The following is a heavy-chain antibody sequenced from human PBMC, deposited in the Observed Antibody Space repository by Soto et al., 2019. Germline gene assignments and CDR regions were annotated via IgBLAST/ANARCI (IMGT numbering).Heavy chain of an antibody. CDR3: AKDPHYYDSSGYYAQ. J-gene: IGHJ4*02. D-gene: IGHD3-22*01. CDR2: ISGSGRTT. V-gene: IGHV3-23*01. Sequence: PGGSLRLSCAVSGFTFNSYAMNWVRQAPGKGLEWVSSISGSGRTTYYADAVKGRFTISRDNSKNTLFLQMNSLRAEDTAVYYCAKDPHYYDSSGYYAQWGQGTLVTVSS. CDR1: GFTFNSYA.